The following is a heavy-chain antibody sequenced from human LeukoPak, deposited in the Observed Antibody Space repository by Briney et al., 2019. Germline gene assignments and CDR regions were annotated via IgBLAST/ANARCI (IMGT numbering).Heavy chain of an antibody. CDR2: LSSNGGST. Sequence: GGSLRLSCSASGFTFSSYAMHWVRQAPGKGLEYVSSLSSNGGSTYYADSVKGRFTISRDNSKNTLYLQMSSLRAEDTAVYYCAKDRDYGDYGTAGYYYYYGMDVWGQGTTVTVSS. CDR3: AKDRDYGDYGTAGYYYYYGMDV. V-gene: IGHV3-64D*09. J-gene: IGHJ6*02. CDR1: GFTFSSYA. D-gene: IGHD4-17*01.